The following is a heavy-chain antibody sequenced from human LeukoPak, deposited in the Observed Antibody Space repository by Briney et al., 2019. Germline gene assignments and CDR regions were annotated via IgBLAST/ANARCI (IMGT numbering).Heavy chain of an antibody. CDR3: AKASDSSWPYYFDY. CDR1: GFTFSNYV. V-gene: IGHV3-23*01. CDR2: ISGSTTST. J-gene: IGHJ4*02. D-gene: IGHD6-13*01. Sequence: GGSLRLSCAASGFTFSNYVMAWVRQAPGKGLEWFSAISGSTTSTYNADSVKGRFTISRDNSKNTLYLQMNSLRADDTAVYYCAKASDSSWPYYFDYWGQGTLVTVSS.